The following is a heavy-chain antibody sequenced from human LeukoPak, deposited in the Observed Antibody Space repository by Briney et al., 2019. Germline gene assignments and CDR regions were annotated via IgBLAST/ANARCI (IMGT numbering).Heavy chain of an antibody. CDR2: IYSGGRT. CDR1: GLTVSSNY. J-gene: IGHJ4*02. D-gene: IGHD3-16*01. V-gene: IGHV3-66*01. Sequence: GGSLRLSCAASGLTVSSNYMSWVRQAPGKGLEWVSVIYSGGRTYYADSVKGRFTISRDNSKNTLYLQMNSLRAEDTAVYYCARKRGGSYFDYWGQGTLVTVSS. CDR3: ARKRGGSYFDY.